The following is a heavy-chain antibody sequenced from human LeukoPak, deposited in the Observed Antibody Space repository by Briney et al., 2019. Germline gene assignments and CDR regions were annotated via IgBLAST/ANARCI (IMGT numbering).Heavy chain of an antibody. Sequence: PSGTLFLTCAASGDSISNNNWWTWVRQPPGKGLEWIGAIYHSGTTYYNPSLKSRITISVDKSKNQFSLKLTSVTAADAAMYYCARDRDGMEVWGQGTTVTVS. CDR3: ARDRDGMEV. CDR2: IYHSGTT. CDR1: GDSISNNNW. V-gene: IGHV4-4*02. J-gene: IGHJ6*02.